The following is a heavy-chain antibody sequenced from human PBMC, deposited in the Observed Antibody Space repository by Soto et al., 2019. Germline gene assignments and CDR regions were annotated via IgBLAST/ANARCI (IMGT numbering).Heavy chain of an antibody. CDR3: ERGTWRLRRRGGYFDY. D-gene: IGHD6-25*01. J-gene: IGHJ4*02. V-gene: IGHV1-2*04. CDR1: GYTFTGYY. Sequence: QVQLVQSGAEVKKPGASVKVSCKASGYTFTGYYMHWVRQAPGQGLEWMGWINPNSGGTNYAQKFQGWVTMTRDTSISTAYMELSRLRSDDTAVYYCERGTWRLRRRGGYFDYWGQGTLVTVSS. CDR2: INPNSGGT.